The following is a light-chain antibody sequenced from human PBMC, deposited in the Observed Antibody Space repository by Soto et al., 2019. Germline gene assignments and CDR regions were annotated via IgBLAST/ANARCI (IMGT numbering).Light chain of an antibody. CDR1: SSDVGGYNY. V-gene: IGLV2-14*03. CDR2: DVN. J-gene: IGLJ1*01. CDR3: SSYTSSSTEV. Sequence: QSVLTQPASVSGSPGQSITISRTGTSSDVGGYNYVFWYQHHPGKAPKLLIYDVNSRPSGVSDRFSGSKSGNTASLTISGLQAEDEADYYCSSYTSSSTEVFGTGTKVTVL.